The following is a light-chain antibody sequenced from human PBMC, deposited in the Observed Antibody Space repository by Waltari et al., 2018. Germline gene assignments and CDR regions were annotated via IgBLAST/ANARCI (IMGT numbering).Light chain of an antibody. CDR1: SRDVGGHNY. J-gene: IGLJ2*01. Sequence: QSALTQPASVSGSPGQSLTISCTGTSRDVGGHNYVSWYQQHPGKAPKLMIYDVSNRPSGVSNRFSGSKSGNTASLTISGLQAEDEADYYCASYISSSTLELFGGGTSLTVL. V-gene: IGLV2-14*03. CDR3: ASYISSSTLEL. CDR2: DVS.